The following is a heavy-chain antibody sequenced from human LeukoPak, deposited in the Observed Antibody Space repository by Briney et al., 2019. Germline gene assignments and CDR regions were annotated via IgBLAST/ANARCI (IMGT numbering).Heavy chain of an antibody. D-gene: IGHD5-12*01. CDR3: AKGEEPFSGYDLGFDY. CDR2: ISGSGGST. V-gene: IGHV3-23*01. Sequence: GGSLRLSCAASGFTFSSYAMSWVRQAPGKGLEWVSAISGSGGSTYYADSVKGRFTISRDNSKNTLYLQMNSLRAEDTAVYYCAKGEEPFSGYDLGFDYWGQGTLVTVSS. J-gene: IGHJ4*02. CDR1: GFTFSSYA.